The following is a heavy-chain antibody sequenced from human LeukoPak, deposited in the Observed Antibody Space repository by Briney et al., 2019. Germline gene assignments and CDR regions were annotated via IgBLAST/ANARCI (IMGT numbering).Heavy chain of an antibody. Sequence: ASVKVSCKASGYTFTSYGISWVRQAPGQGLEWMGWISAYNGNTNYAQKLQGRVTMTTDTSTSTAYMELRSLRSDDTAVYYCARVPLSLVGFGELFFDYWGQGTLVTVSS. CDR1: GYTFTSYG. V-gene: IGHV1-18*01. J-gene: IGHJ4*02. CDR3: ARVPLSLVGFGELFFDY. CDR2: ISAYNGNT. D-gene: IGHD3-10*01.